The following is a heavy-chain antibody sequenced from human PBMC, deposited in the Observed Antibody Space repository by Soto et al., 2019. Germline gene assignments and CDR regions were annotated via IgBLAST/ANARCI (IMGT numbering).Heavy chain of an antibody. D-gene: IGHD6-13*01. CDR2: VSSTGST. CDR1: GASMTQYY. CDR3: AKTAAGGKNYYGMDV. Sequence: PSETLSLTCTVSGASMTQYYWNWIRQSPGKGLEWIVSVSSTGSTVYNPSLTSRVTVSLDTSKNQFSLRLTSVTAADTAIYYCAKTAAGGKNYYGMDVWGQGTTVTVSS. J-gene: IGHJ6*02. V-gene: IGHV4-4*08.